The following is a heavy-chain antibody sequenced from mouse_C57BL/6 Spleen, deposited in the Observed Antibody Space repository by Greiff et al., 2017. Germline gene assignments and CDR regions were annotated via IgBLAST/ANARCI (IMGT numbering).Heavy chain of an antibody. CDR2: IYPRSGNT. CDR3: ASGGSGDYAMDY. Sequence: VQLQQSGAELARPGASVKLSCKASGYTFTSYGISWVKQRTGQGLEWIGEIYPRSGNTYYNEKFKGKATLTADKSSSTAYMELRSLTSEDSAVYFCASGGSGDYAMDYWGQGTSVTVSS. J-gene: IGHJ4*01. D-gene: IGHD3-2*02. V-gene: IGHV1-81*01. CDR1: GYTFTSYG.